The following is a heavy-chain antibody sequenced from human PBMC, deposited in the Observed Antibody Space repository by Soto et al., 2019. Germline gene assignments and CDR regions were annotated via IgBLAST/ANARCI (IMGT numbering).Heavy chain of an antibody. CDR2: ISDSGGRT. CDR1: GFTFSNYA. J-gene: IGHJ4*02. D-gene: IGHD3-10*01. Sequence: SGGSLRLSCAASGFTFSNYAMSWVRQAPGKGLEWVSGISDSGGRTNYADSVKGRFTISRDNSKNTVHLQMSSLRAEDTAVYYCVKARQTCSHYNCYTTDYWGQGTLVTVSS. CDR3: VKARQTCSHYNCYTTDY. V-gene: IGHV3-23*01.